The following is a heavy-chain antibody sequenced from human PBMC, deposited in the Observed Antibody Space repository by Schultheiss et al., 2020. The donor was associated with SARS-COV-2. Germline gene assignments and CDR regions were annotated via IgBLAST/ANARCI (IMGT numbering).Heavy chain of an antibody. CDR2: INHSGST. Sequence: GSLRLSCAVYGGSFSGYYWSWIRQPPGKGLEWIGEINHSGSTNYNPSLKSRVTISVDTSKNQFSLKLSSVTAADTAVYYCARALIRGVIKYYFDYWGQGTLVTVSS. J-gene: IGHJ4*02. CDR1: GGSFSGYY. D-gene: IGHD3-10*01. CDR3: ARALIRGVIKYYFDY. V-gene: IGHV4-34*01.